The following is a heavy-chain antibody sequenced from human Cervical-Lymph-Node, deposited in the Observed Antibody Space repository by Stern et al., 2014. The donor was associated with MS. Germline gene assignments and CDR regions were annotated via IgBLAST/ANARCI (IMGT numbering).Heavy chain of an antibody. Sequence: VQLVESGSGQAKPSQTLSLTCAVSGGSISSGGSSWNWIRQPPGKGLEWIGFIYHSGSTYYNPSLKGRVFISVDTSKNQFAPNLRSVTAADTAVYYCARGGVIYTQDRNGFDVWGQGTMVTVSS. J-gene: IGHJ3*01. CDR3: ARGGVIYTQDRNGFDV. V-gene: IGHV4-30-2*01. CDR1: GGSISSGGSS. D-gene: IGHD2-21*01. CDR2: IYHSGST.